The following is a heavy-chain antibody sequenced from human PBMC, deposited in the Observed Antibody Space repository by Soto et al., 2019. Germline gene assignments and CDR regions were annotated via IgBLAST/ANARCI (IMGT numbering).Heavy chain of an antibody. D-gene: IGHD3-3*01. CDR3: TKWSYLDY. Sequence: GGSLRLSCTTSGFSFASFAMTWVRQAPGKGLEWVATISGSDGKTYYADSVKGRFSISRDTSRNTLYLQMNSLRADDTAIYYCTKWSYLDYWGQGTRVTVS. CDR2: ISGSDGKT. J-gene: IGHJ4*02. CDR1: GFSFASFA. V-gene: IGHV3-23*01.